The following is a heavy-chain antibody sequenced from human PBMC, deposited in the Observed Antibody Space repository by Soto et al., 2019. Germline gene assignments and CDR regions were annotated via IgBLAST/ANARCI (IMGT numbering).Heavy chain of an antibody. J-gene: IGHJ5*02. D-gene: IGHD2-2*03. Sequence: ASVKVSCKASGYTFTSYGISWVRQAPGRGLDWLGWISAYNTDTNYAQKLQGRVTMTTDTSTGTAYMELRRLRSDDTAVYYCARDLSGYCSSTSRYSVHGFDPWGQGTLVTVSS. CDR2: ISAYNTDT. V-gene: IGHV1-18*01. CDR1: GYTFTSYG. CDR3: ARDLSGYCSSTSRYSVHGFDP.